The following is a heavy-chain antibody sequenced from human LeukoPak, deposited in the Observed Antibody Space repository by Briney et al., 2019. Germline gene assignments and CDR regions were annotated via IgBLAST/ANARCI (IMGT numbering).Heavy chain of an antibody. Sequence: GGSLRLSCAASGFTFSSYAMSWVRQAPGKGLGWVSAIGGSGGSTYYADSVKGRFTISRDNSKNTLYLQMNSLRAEDTAVYYCAKHRTMIVVVTPYYFDYRGQGTLVTVSS. CDR2: IGGSGGST. D-gene: IGHD3-22*01. CDR3: AKHRTMIVVVTPYYFDY. J-gene: IGHJ4*02. CDR1: GFTFSSYA. V-gene: IGHV3-23*01.